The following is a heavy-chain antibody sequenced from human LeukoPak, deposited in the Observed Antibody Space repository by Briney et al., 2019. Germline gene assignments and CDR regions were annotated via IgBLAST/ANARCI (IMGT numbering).Heavy chain of an antibody. V-gene: IGHV5-51*01. J-gene: IGHJ4*02. CDR1: GYSFTTYW. D-gene: IGHD1-26*01. Sequence: GESLKISCKGSGYSFTTYWIGWVRQMPGKGLEWMGIIYPGDSGTRYSPSFQGQVTISADKSISTAYLQWSSLKASDTAMYYCARHQIVGATRSPFDYWGQGTLVTVSS. CDR2: IYPGDSGT. CDR3: ARHQIVGATRSPFDY.